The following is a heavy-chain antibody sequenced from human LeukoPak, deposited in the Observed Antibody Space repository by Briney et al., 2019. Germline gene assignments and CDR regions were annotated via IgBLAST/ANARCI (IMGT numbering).Heavy chain of an antibody. V-gene: IGHV3-23*01. CDR3: AKESPSNFDYVGTFDY. Sequence: GGSLRLSCAASGFTFSSYAMSWVRQAPGKGLEWVSAISGSGGSTYYADSVKGRFTISRDNSKNTLYLQMNSLRAEDTAVYYCAKESPSNFDYVGTFDYWGQGTLVTVSS. D-gene: IGHD3-9*01. CDR1: GFTFSSYA. J-gene: IGHJ4*02. CDR2: ISGSGGST.